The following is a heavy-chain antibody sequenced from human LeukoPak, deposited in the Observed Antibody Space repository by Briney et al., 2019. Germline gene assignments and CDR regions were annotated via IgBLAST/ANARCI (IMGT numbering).Heavy chain of an antibody. Sequence: SETLSLTCTVSGASISSYSWSWIRQPPGKGLEWIGYIYHSGSTYYNPSLKSRVTISVDRSKNQFSLKLSSVTAADTAVYYCARDYGIDRAFDIWGQGTMVTVSS. J-gene: IGHJ3*02. CDR3: ARDYGIDRAFDI. CDR2: IYHSGST. D-gene: IGHD4-17*01. V-gene: IGHV4-30-2*01. CDR1: GASISSYS.